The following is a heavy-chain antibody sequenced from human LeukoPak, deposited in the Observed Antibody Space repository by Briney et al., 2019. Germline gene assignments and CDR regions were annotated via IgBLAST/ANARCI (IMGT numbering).Heavy chain of an antibody. V-gene: IGHV3-23*01. CDR1: GFTFSSYA. Sequence: PGGSLRLSCAASGFTFSSYAMNWVRQDPGKGLEWVSGISASGGTTYYADSMKGRFTISRDNSKGTLFLQLNSLRAEDTAVYYCAKASSYGSMSYDFDSWGQGTLVTASS. CDR2: ISASGGTT. D-gene: IGHD3-10*01. CDR3: AKASSYGSMSYDFDS. J-gene: IGHJ4*02.